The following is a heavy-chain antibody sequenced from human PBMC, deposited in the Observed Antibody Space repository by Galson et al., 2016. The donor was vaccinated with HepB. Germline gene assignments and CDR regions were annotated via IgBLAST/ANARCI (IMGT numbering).Heavy chain of an antibody. V-gene: IGHV4-4*02. J-gene: IGHJ3*02. CDR1: GGSISSSNW. D-gene: IGHD6-13*01. Sequence: SETLSLTCTVSGGSISSSNWWSWVRQPPGKGLEWIGEIYHTGSTNYNPSFQSRVSMSIDKSKNQFSLKLSSETAADTAMYYGARVNYKWVAASGSFQTFDIWGQGTMVTVSS. CDR3: ARVNYKWVAASGSFQTFDI. CDR2: IYHTGST.